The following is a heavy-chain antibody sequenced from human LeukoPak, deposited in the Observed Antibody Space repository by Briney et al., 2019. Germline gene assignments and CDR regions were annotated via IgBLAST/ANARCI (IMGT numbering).Heavy chain of an antibody. CDR2: ISGSGGST. Sequence: GGSLRLSCAASGFTFSSYAISWVRQAPGKGLEWVSAISGSGGSTYYADSVKGRFTISRDNSKNTLYLQMNSLRAEDTAVYYCAKDRLEWLLSSRDYYYGMDVWGQGTTVTVSS. D-gene: IGHD3-3*01. CDR3: AKDRLEWLLSSRDYYYGMDV. V-gene: IGHV3-23*01. J-gene: IGHJ6*02. CDR1: GFTFSSYA.